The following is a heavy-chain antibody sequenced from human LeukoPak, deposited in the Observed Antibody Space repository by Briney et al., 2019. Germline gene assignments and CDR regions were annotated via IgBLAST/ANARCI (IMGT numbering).Heavy chain of an antibody. J-gene: IGHJ4*02. Sequence: GGSLRLSCAASGFTFSSYWMSWVRQAPGKGLEWVASTKQGGGEKYYVDSVKGRFTISRDNAKSSLYLQMNSLRAEDTAVYYCARDGSTGAVDFDYWGQGTLVTVSS. D-gene: IGHD7-27*01. CDR2: TKQGGGEK. CDR1: GFTFSSYW. V-gene: IGHV3-7*05. CDR3: ARDGSTGAVDFDY.